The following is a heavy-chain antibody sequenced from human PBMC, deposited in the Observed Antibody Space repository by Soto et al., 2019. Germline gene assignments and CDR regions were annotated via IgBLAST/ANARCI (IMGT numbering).Heavy chain of an antibody. CDR3: AKGGNFDY. V-gene: IGHV3-9*01. CDR1: GFTFDDYA. Sequence: EVQLVESGGGLVQPGRSLRLSCAASGFTFDDYAMHWVRQAPGKGLEWVSGISWNSGSIGYADSVKGRFTISRDNAKNSLYLQMNSLRAEDTALDYCAKGGNFDYWGQGTLVTGSS. CDR2: ISWNSGSI. J-gene: IGHJ4*02.